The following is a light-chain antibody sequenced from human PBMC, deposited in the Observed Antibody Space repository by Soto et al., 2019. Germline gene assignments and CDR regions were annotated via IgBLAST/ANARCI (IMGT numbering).Light chain of an antibody. Sequence: EIVLTQSPGTLSLSPGERATLSCRASQSVSSSYLAWHQQKPGQAPRLLIYGASSRATSIPDMFSGSGSVTDFTLTISRLEPEDFAVYYCQQYGSSPLTFGGGTKVEIK. CDR3: QQYGSSPLT. CDR2: GAS. J-gene: IGKJ4*01. V-gene: IGKV3-20*01. CDR1: QSVSSSY.